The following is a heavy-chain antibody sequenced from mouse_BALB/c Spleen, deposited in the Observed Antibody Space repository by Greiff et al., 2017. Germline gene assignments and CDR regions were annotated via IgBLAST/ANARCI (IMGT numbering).Heavy chain of an antibody. D-gene: IGHD2-1*01. Sequence: QVHVKQSGPGLVAPSQSLSITCTVSGFSLTSYGVHWVRQPPGKGLEWLGVIWAGGSTNYNSALMSRLSISKDNSKSQVFLKMNSLQTDDTAMYYCARDSGNYDYAMDYWGQGTSVTVSS. CDR3: ARDSGNYDYAMDY. J-gene: IGHJ4*01. CDR2: IWAGGST. V-gene: IGHV2-9*02. CDR1: GFSLTSYG.